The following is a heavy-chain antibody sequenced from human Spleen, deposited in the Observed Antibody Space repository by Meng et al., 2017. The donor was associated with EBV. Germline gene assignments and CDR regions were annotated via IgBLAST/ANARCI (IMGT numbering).Heavy chain of an antibody. CDR2: ISAYNGNT. V-gene: IGHV1-18*01. D-gene: IGHD1-26*01. CDR1: GYTFTSYG. CDR3: ARVGREWELLGWFDP. Sequence: QVRLVKSGAEVKKPGASVKVSCTASGYTFTSYGISWVRQAPGQGLEWMGWISAYNGNTKSAQKLQGRVTMTTDTSTSTAYMELRSLISDDTAVYYCARVGREWELLGWFDPWGQGTLVTVSS. J-gene: IGHJ5*02.